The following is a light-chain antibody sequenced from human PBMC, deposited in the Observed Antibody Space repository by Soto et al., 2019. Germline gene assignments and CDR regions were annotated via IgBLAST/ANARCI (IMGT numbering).Light chain of an antibody. Sequence: ALTQPSSVSGSPGRSITISCGGTSSDVGAYIYVSWYQQYPGKAPKLIIYEVNNRPSGVSGRFSGSKSDTTAYLTISGLQAEDEADYYCSSYSASDTKVFGTGTKVTV. CDR2: EVN. CDR3: SSYSASDTKV. CDR1: SSDVGAYIY. J-gene: IGLJ1*01. V-gene: IGLV2-14*03.